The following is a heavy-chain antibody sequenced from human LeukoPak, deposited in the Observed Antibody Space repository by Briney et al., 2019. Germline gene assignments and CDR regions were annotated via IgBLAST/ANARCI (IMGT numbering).Heavy chain of an antibody. V-gene: IGHV5-51*01. J-gene: IGHJ4*02. D-gene: IGHD5-18*01. CDR3: ARQTAMGRSGDY. CDR1: GYSFTSYW. CDR2: IDPSDSET. Sequence: GESLKISCKASGYSFTSYWIGWVRQMPGKGLEWMGIIDPSDSETRYTPAFQGQVTISVDKSLTTADLQWNSLKASDTAMYYCARQTAMGRSGDYWGQGTLVTVSS.